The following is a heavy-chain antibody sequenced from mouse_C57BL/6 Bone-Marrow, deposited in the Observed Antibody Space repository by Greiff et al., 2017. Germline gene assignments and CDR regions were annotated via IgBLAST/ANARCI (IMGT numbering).Heavy chain of an antibody. CDR2: IWRGGST. J-gene: IGHJ4*01. V-gene: IGHV2-5*01. D-gene: IGHD2-4*01. CDR3: ARKRDYPLYAMDY. CDR1: GFSLTSYG. Sequence: QVQLQQSGPGLVQPSQSLSITCTVSGFSLTSYGVHWVRQSPGKGLEWLGVIWRGGSTDYNAAFMSRLSITKDNSKSQVFFKMNSLQADDTAIYYCARKRDYPLYAMDYWGQGTSVTVSS.